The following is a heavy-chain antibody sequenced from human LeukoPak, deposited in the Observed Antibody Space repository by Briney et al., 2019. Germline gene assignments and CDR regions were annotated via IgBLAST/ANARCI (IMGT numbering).Heavy chain of an antibody. J-gene: IGHJ4*02. CDR3: TTAPSGYAYMNGWHLDY. D-gene: IGHD5-18*01. V-gene: IGHV3-15*01. CDR1: GFGFSYDW. Sequence: GGSLRLSCAASGFGFSYDWMSWVRQAPGKGPEWIGRIKRKSDGETTDYAAPVKGRFTISRDDSKNTLFLQMNSLKTEDTAFYYCTTAPSGYAYMNGWHLDYWGQGALVTVSS. CDR2: IKRKSDGETT.